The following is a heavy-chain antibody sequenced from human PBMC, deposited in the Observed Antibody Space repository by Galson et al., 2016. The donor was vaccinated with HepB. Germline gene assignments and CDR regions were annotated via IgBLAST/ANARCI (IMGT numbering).Heavy chain of an antibody. CDR1: GFTFSSYG. CDR2: IRYDGSNK. V-gene: IGHV3-30*02. CDR3: ARDFDY. J-gene: IGHJ4*02. Sequence: SLRLSCAASGFTFSSYGMHWVRQAPGRGLEWVTFIRYDGSNKYYADSVKGRFPISRDNSKNTLYLQMNSLRAEDTAVYYCARDFDYWGQGTLVTVSS.